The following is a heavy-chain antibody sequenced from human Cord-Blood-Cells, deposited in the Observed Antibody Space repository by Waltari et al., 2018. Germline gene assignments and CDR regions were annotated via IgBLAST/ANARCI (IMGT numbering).Heavy chain of an antibody. CDR3: AREGRCTNGVCYTNYYYYYMDV. Sequence: EVQLVESGGGLVQPGGSLRLSCAASGFTFSSYWMSWVRQAPGKGLEWVANIKQDGSEKYYVDAVKGRFTISRDNAKNSLYLQMNSLRAEDTAVYYCAREGRCTNGVCYTNYYYYYMDVWGKGTTVTVSS. D-gene: IGHD2-8*01. CDR2: IKQDGSEK. CDR1: GFTFSSYW. V-gene: IGHV3-7*01. J-gene: IGHJ6*03.